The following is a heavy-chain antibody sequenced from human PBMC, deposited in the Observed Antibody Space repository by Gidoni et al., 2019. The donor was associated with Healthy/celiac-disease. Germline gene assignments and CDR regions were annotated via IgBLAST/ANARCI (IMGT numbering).Heavy chain of an antibody. CDR3: ATCGPVVVAASETYDAFDI. CDR2: FDPEDGET. V-gene: IGHV1-24*01. D-gene: IGHD2-15*01. CDR1: GYTLTELS. Sequence: QVQLVQSGAEVKKPGASVKVSCKVSGYTLTELSMHWVRQAPGKGLEWMGGFDPEDGETIYAQKFQGRVTMTEDTSTDTAYMELSSLRSEDTAVYYCATCGPVVVAASETYDAFDIWGQGTMDTVSS. J-gene: IGHJ3*02.